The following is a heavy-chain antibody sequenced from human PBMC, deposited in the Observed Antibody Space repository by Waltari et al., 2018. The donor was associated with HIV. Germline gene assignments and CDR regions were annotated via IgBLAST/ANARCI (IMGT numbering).Heavy chain of an antibody. D-gene: IGHD3-3*02. CDR3: ARASHYIEFSTFDGDYYFDF. V-gene: IGHV3-74*01. J-gene: IGHJ4*02. CDR1: GFSVRNRW. CDR2: INSDGSSR. Sequence: VPLVESGGGSIKTGGSLRLSFAASGFSVRNRWMDWFRPGQGKGLVWVERINSDGSSRNYADAVKGRFVISRDNARNTVYLQLNNLKVEDTAVYFCARASHYIEFSTFDGDYYFDFWGRETRVAVSS.